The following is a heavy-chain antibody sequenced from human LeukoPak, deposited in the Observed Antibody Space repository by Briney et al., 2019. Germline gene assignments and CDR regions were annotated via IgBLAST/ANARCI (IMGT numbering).Heavy chain of an antibody. D-gene: IGHD3-10*01. CDR1: GFTFSDYY. J-gene: IGHJ4*02. Sequence: GGSLRLSCAASGFTFSDYYMTWVRQAPGKGLEWISYISHDGNAIYYTDSVKGRFTISRDNSKNTLYLQMNSLRAEDTAVYYCAKDRLGYYYGSGSYPAFDYWGQGTLVTVSS. V-gene: IGHV3-11*01. CDR3: AKDRLGYYYGSGSYPAFDY. CDR2: ISHDGNAI.